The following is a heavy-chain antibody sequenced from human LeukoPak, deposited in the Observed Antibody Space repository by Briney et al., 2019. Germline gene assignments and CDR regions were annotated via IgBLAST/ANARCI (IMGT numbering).Heavy chain of an antibody. V-gene: IGHV3-48*02. Sequence: GGSLRLSCAASGFTSSSYSMNWVRQAPGKGLEWVSYISSSSSTIYYADSVKGRFTISRDNAKNSLYLQMNSLRDEDTAVYYCASKYCSSTSCPFDPWGQGTLVTVSS. CDR3: ASKYCSSTSCPFDP. CDR1: GFTSSSYS. CDR2: ISSSSSTI. J-gene: IGHJ5*02. D-gene: IGHD2-2*01.